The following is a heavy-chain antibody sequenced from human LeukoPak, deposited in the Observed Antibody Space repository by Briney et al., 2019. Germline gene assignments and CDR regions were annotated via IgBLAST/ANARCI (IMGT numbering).Heavy chain of an antibody. V-gene: IGHV3-23*01. D-gene: IGHD3-22*01. CDR1: GFTFSSHA. CDR2: ISGSGGDT. J-gene: IGHJ4*02. Sequence: GGSLRLSCVASGFTFSSHAMSWVRQAPGKGLQWVSAISGSGGDTSYADSVKGRFTISRDNSKDTLYLQMSSLRADDTAIYYCAKYLCGYGICLHFDYWGQGALVTVSS. CDR3: AKYLCGYGICLHFDY.